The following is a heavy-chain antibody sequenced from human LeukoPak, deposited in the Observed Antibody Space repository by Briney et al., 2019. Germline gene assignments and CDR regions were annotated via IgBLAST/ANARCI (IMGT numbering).Heavy chain of an antibody. CDR3: ARAVVVTADHFDY. CDR1: GLTFSSYS. V-gene: IGHV3-21*01. Sequence: GGSLRLSCAASGLTFSSYSMNWVRQAPGKGLEWVSSISSSSSYIYYADSVKGRFTISRDNAKNSLYLQMNSLRAEDTAVYYCARAVVVTADHFDYWGQGTLVTVSS. CDR2: ISSSSSYI. J-gene: IGHJ4*02. D-gene: IGHD2-21*02.